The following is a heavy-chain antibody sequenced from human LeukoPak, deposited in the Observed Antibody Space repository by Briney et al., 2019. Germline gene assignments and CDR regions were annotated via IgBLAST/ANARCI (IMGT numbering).Heavy chain of an antibody. CDR2: MNPNSGNT. J-gene: IGHJ6*03. Sequence: ASVKVSCKASGYTFTSYDINWVRQATGQGLEWMGWMNPNSGNTGYAQKFQGRVTMTRNTSISTAYMELSSLRSEDTAVYYCARFHCSSTSCYGYYYMDVWGKGTTVTVSS. CDR3: ARFHCSSTSCYGYYYMDV. D-gene: IGHD2-2*01. CDR1: GYTFTSYD. V-gene: IGHV1-8*01.